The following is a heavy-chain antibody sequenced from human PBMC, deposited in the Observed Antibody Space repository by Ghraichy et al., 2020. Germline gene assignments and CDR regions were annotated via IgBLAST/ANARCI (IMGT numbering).Heavy chain of an antibody. D-gene: IGHD4-17*01. J-gene: IGHJ3*02. Sequence: SETLSLTCLVSGGSISGFYWSWIRQPPGKGLEWIGYIYYNGNTKYNPSLKSRVTISEDRSKNQFSLKLNSVTAADTAVYSCARHLLRAEYGDYGPVFDIWGQGRMVTVSS. CDR1: GGSISGFY. V-gene: IGHV4-59*08. CDR3: ARHLLRAEYGDYGPVFDI. CDR2: IYYNGNT.